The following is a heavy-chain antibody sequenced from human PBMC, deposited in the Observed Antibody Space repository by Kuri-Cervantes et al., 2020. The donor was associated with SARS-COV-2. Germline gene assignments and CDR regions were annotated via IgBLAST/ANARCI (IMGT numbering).Heavy chain of an antibody. CDR2: IYYSGST. CDR3: ARGLKRVVPAEKGSGDYYYYMDV. D-gene: IGHD2-2*01. Sequence: SETLSLTCTVSGGSISSSSYYWGWIRQPPGKGLEWIGSIYYSGSTHYNPSLKSRVTISVDTSKNQFSLKLSSVTAADTAVYYCARGLKRVVPAEKGSGDYYYYMDVWGKGTTVTVSS. V-gene: IGHV4-39*07. CDR1: GGSISSSSYY. J-gene: IGHJ6*03.